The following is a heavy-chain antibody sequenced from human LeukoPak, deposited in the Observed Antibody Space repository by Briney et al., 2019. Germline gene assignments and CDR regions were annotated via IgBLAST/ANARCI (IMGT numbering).Heavy chain of an antibody. Sequence: PGGSLRLSCAASGFTSSIYSMNWVRQAPGEGLEWLSYISADSNTIYYADSVKGRFTIPRDNAKTSLYLQMNTLRDEDTAVYYCARDRAAPTWFFDLWGRGTLVLVSS. CDR1: GFTSSIYS. CDR2: ISADSNTI. CDR3: ARDRAAPTWFFDL. J-gene: IGHJ2*01. V-gene: IGHV3-48*02. D-gene: IGHD2-15*01.